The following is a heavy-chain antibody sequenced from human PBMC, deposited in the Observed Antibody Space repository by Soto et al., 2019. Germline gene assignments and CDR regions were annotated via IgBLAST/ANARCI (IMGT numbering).Heavy chain of an antibody. V-gene: IGHV4-30-4*01. Sequence: PSETLSLTCTVSGGSISSGDYYWSWIRQPPGKGLEWIGCIYYSGSTYYNPSLTSRVTISVDTSKNQFSLKLSSVTAADTAVYYCARAVYDSSGYYLDCWGQGTLVTVSS. CDR1: GGSISSGDYY. CDR3: ARAVYDSSGYYLDC. J-gene: IGHJ4*02. CDR2: IYYSGST. D-gene: IGHD3-22*01.